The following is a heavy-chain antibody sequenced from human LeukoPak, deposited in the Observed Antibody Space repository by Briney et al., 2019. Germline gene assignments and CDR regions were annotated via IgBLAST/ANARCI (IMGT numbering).Heavy chain of an antibody. Sequence: GGSLRLSCAASGFTFSNAWMSWVRQAPGKGLEWVGRIKSKTDGGTTDYAAPVKGRFTISRDDSKNTLYLQMNSLRTEDTAVYYCTAAGIAWYYYYAMGVWGQGTTVAVSS. CDR1: GFTFSNAW. V-gene: IGHV3-15*01. CDR3: TAAGIAWYYYYAMGV. D-gene: IGHD6-13*01. CDR2: IKSKTDGGTT. J-gene: IGHJ6*02.